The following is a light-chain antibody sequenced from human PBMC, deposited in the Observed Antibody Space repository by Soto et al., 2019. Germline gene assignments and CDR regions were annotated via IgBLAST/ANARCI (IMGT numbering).Light chain of an antibody. CDR2: GAS. V-gene: IGKV3D-20*02. CDR3: QQRSNWPRT. CDR1: QSVSSSY. Sequence: EIVLTQSPGTLSLSPGERATLSCMASQSVSSSYLAWYQQKPGQAPRLLIYGASNRATGIPDRFSGSGSGTDFTLTISRLEPEDFAVYYCQQRSNWPRTFGQGTKVDIK. J-gene: IGKJ1*01.